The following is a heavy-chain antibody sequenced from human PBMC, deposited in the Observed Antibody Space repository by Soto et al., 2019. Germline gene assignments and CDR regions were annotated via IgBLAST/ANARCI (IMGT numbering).Heavy chain of an antibody. CDR2: IYHSGST. CDR1: GGSISSSNW. J-gene: IGHJ5*02. CDR3: ARGMEPFRYGSGSRWFDP. Sequence: QVQLQESGPGLVKPSGTLSLTCAVSGGSISSSNWWSWVRQPPGKGLEWIGEIYHSGSTNYNPSLWSRVTISVDKTKNQFSLKLSSVTAADTAVYYCARGMEPFRYGSGSRWFDPWGQGTLVTVSS. D-gene: IGHD3-10*01. V-gene: IGHV4-4*02.